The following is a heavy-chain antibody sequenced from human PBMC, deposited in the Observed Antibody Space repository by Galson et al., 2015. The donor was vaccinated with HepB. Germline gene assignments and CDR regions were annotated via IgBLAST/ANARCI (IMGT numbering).Heavy chain of an antibody. Sequence: SLRLSCAASGFTFSTYSMNWVRQAPGKGLEWISYISSSRSTIYYADSVKGRFTISRDNAKNSLYLQMNSLRAEDTAVYYCARADCSSTSCAILYYFSLDVWGQGTTVTVSS. CDR3: ARADCSSTSCAILYYFSLDV. V-gene: IGHV3-48*04. CDR2: ISSSRSTI. D-gene: IGHD2-2*01. CDR1: GFTFSTYS. J-gene: IGHJ6*02.